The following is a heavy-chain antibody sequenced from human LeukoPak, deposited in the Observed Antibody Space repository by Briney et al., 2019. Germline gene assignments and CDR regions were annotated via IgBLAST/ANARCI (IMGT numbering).Heavy chain of an antibody. V-gene: IGHV1-69*04. CDR1: GGTFSSYA. D-gene: IGHD1-26*01. CDR3: ARVPAPTKIVGATNYFDY. J-gene: IGHJ4*02. Sequence: GSSVKVSCKASGGTFSSYAISWVRQAPGQGLEWMGRIIPILGIANYAQKFQGRVTITADKSTSTAYMELSSLRSEDTAVYYCARVPAPTKIVGATNYFDYWGQGTLVTVSS. CDR2: IIPILGIA.